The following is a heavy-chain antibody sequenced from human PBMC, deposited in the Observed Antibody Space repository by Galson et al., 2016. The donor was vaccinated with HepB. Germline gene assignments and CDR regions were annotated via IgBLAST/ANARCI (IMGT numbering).Heavy chain of an antibody. V-gene: IGHV3-23*01. CDR1: GFTFSSYA. CDR2: MSATSGTT. J-gene: IGHJ4*02. D-gene: IGHD6-6*01. Sequence: PRLSCAASGFTFSSYAMNWVRQAPGMGLEWVSVMSATSGTTYYADSVKGRFTVSRDNSKSTLYLQMNSLRVEDTAVYFCATKNSPSGGVFDYWGQGTLVTVSS. CDR3: ATKNSPSGGVFDY.